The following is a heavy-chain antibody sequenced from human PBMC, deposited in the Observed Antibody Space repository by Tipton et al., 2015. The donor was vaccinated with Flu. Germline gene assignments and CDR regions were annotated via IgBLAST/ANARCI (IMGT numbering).Heavy chain of an antibody. V-gene: IGHV3-30-3*01. Sequence: SLRLSCAASGFPFNKYALHWVRQVPGKALEWVAIVSKDGDKKYYADSVKGRFTISRDNSKNTVYLQMNSLRAEDTAIYYCARDHVTYGPRYYNGMDVWGQGTTVTVSS. D-gene: IGHD2-21*02. CDR2: VSKDGDKK. J-gene: IGHJ6*02. CDR1: GFPFNKYA. CDR3: ARDHVTYGPRYYNGMDV.